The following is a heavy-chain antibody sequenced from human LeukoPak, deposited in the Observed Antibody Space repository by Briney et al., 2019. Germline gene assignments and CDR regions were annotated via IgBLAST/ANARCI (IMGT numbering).Heavy chain of an antibody. CDR1: GGSISSYY. CDR3: ARGGDGDYSYYYMDV. J-gene: IGHJ6*03. Sequence: SETLPLTCTVSGGSISSYYWSWIRQPPGKGLEWIGYIYYSGSTNYNPSLKSRVTISVDTSKNQFSLKLSSVTAADTAVYYCARGGDGDYSYYYMDVWGKGTTVTVSS. CDR2: IYYSGST. V-gene: IGHV4-59*01. D-gene: IGHD3-16*01.